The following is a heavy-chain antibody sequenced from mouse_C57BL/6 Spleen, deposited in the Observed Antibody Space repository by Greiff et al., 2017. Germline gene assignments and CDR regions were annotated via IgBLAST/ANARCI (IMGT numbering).Heavy chain of an antibody. D-gene: IGHD1-1*01. Sequence: VQLQQSGAELVRPGTSVKMSCKASGYTFTNYWIGWAKQRPGHGLEWIGDIYPGGGYTNYNEKFKGKDTLTADKSSSTAYMQFSSLTSEDSAIYYCARREGRYYFDYWGQGTTLTVSS. J-gene: IGHJ2*01. CDR1: GYTFTNYW. CDR3: ARREGRYYFDY. CDR2: IYPGGGYT. V-gene: IGHV1-63*01.